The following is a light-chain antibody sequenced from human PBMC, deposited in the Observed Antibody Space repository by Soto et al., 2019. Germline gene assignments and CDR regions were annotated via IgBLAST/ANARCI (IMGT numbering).Light chain of an antibody. Sequence: AIQMTQSPSSLSASVGDRVTITCRASQDIRNDLAWYQQKPGKAPKLLIYAASSLQSRVSSRFSGSASGTDFTLNISCLHPEDFATSYGLQEYDYPYTFGPGTKVEIK. J-gene: IGKJ2*01. CDR1: QDIRND. CDR2: AAS. CDR3: LQEYDYPYT. V-gene: IGKV1-6*01.